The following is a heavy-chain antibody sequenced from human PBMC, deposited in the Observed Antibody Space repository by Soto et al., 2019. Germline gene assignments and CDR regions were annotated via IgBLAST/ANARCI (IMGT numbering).Heavy chain of an antibody. CDR2: ISAYNGNT. V-gene: IGHV1-18*01. Sequence: QVQLVQSGAEVKKPRASVKVSCKTSGYSFTSNVISWVREAPGQGLEWMGWISAYNGNTNYAQKLQGRVTMTTDTSTSTGYMELRSLRSDDTAVYYCARGMGQPLDYWGQGTLVTVSS. J-gene: IGHJ4*02. CDR1: GYSFTSNV. D-gene: IGHD3-16*01. CDR3: ARGMGQPLDY.